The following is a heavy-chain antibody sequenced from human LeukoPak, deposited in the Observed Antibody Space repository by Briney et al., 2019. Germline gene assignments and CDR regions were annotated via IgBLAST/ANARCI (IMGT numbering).Heavy chain of an antibody. Sequence: SETLSLTCTVSGGSISTYYWSWIRQPPGKGPEWIGYIHYSGATSYNPSLKGRVTVSVDTSRNRLYLELTSVTAADTAFYYCAREYSAFDFWGQGILVTVS. D-gene: IGHD5-12*01. CDR3: AREYSAFDF. V-gene: IGHV4-59*01. CDR1: GGSISTYY. J-gene: IGHJ4*02. CDR2: IHYSGAT.